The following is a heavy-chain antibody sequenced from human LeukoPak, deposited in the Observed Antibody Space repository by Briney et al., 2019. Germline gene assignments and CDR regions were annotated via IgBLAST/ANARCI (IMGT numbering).Heavy chain of an antibody. CDR1: GFTFSGYY. CDR3: ARDRGAVAATWFDY. Sequence: GGSLRLSCAASGFTFSGYYMSWIRQAPGKGLEWVSCIGSSSSYTNYADSVKGRFTISRDNAKNSLYLQMDGLRAEDTAVYFCARDRGAVAATWFDYWGQGTLVTVSS. J-gene: IGHJ4*02. V-gene: IGHV3-11*05. D-gene: IGHD6-19*01. CDR2: IGSSSSYT.